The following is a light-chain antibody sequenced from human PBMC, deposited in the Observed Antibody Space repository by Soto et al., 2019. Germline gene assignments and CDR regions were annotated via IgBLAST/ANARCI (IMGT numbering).Light chain of an antibody. CDR3: QQYGRFTST. CDR1: QSVSSSY. CDR2: GAS. J-gene: IGKJ2*01. Sequence: EIVLTQSPGTLSLSPGERATLSCRASQSVSSSYLALYQQKPGQAPRLLIYGASSRATGIPDRFSGSGSGTDFTLTISRLEPEDFAVYYCQQYGRFTSTFGQGTKLEIK. V-gene: IGKV3-20*01.